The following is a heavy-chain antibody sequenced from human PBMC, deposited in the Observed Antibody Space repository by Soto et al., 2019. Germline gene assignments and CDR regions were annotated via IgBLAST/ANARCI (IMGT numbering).Heavy chain of an antibody. Sequence: EVQLVESGGGLIQPGGSLRLACAASGFTVSSNYMSWVRQAPGKGLEWVSVIYSGGSTYYADSVKGRFTISRDKSKNMLYLQMNSLRADDTAMYYCARDVVGATTYYYYGMDFWGQGTTVTVSS. D-gene: IGHD1-26*01. CDR3: ARDVVGATTYYYYGMDF. J-gene: IGHJ6*02. CDR1: GFTVSSNY. V-gene: IGHV3-53*01. CDR2: IYSGGST.